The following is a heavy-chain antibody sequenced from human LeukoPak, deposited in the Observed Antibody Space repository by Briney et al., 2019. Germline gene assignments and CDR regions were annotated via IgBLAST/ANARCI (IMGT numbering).Heavy chain of an antibody. CDR2: INHSGST. Sequence: SETLSLTCAVYGGSFSGYYRSWIRQPPGKGLEWIGEINHSGSTNYNPSLKSRVTMSVDTSKNQFSLKLTSVTAADTAVYYCASPTDLLTGSGFDVWGQGTMVTVSS. D-gene: IGHD3-9*01. CDR1: GGSFSGYY. CDR3: ASPTDLLTGSGFDV. J-gene: IGHJ3*01. V-gene: IGHV4-34*01.